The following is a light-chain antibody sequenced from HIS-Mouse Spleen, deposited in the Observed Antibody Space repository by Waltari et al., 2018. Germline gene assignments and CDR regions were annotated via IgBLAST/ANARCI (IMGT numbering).Light chain of an antibody. CDR2: LGS. V-gene: IGKV2-28*01. J-gene: IGKJ1*01. Sequence: DIVMTQSPLSLPVTPGEPASIPCRSSQGLLHSNGYNYLDWYPQKPGQSLQLLIYLGSNRAAGVTDRFSGSGSGTDFTLKISRVEAEDVGVYYCMQALQTWTFGQGTKVEIK. CDR1: QGLLHSNGYNY. CDR3: MQALQTWT.